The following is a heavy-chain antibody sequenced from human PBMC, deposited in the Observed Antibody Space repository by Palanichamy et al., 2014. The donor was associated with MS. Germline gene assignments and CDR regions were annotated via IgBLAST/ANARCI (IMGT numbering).Heavy chain of an antibody. CDR1: GSTFSSYA. CDR3: ARSRSGSYLLGY. J-gene: IGHJ4*02. D-gene: IGHD1-26*01. Sequence: QVQLVESGGGMVQPGRSLRLSCAASGSTFSSYAMHWVRQAPGKGLEWVAVILYDGSNKYYADSVKGRFTISRDNSKNTLYLQMNSLRAEDTAVYYCARSRSGSYLLGYWGQGTLVTVSS. V-gene: IGHV3-30-3*01. CDR2: ILYDGSNK.